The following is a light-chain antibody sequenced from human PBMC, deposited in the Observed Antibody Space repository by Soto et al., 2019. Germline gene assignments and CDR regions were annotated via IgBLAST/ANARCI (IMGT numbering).Light chain of an antibody. Sequence: QSVLTQPPSASGTPGQRVTISCSGSSSNIGSNYVYWYQQLPGTAPKLLIYRNNQRPSGVPDRFSGSKSGTSASLAISGLRSEDVADYYCAAWDDRLSRLYVFRTGSMVPV. CDR3: AAWDDRLSRLYV. CDR2: RNN. J-gene: IGLJ1*01. CDR1: SSNIGSNY. V-gene: IGLV1-47*01.